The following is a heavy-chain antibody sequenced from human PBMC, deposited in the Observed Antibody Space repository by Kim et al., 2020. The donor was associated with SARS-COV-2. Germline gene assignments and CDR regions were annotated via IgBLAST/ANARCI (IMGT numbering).Heavy chain of an antibody. J-gene: IGHJ4*02. CDR1: GGSISSYY. CDR2: IFNSGRT. CDR3: ARASSYYVIDY. D-gene: IGHD1-26*01. V-gene: IGHV4-59*13. Sequence: SETLSLTCTVSGGSISSYYWSWVRQPPGKGLEWIGYIFNSGRTNYNPSLKSRLTISVDTSKNQFSLKLSSVTAADTAMYFCARASSYYVIDYGSQGTLVTVSS.